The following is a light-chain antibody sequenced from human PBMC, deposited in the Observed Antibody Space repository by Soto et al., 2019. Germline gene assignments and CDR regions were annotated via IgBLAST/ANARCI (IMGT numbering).Light chain of an antibody. Sequence: EIVMTQSPATLSVSPGDRATLSCRASQSVSSNLAWYLQKPGQAPRLLIYGASSRATGIPARFSGSGSGTEFTLTISSLQSEDFAVYYCQQYNKWPPYTFGQGTKLEIK. CDR1: QSVSSN. CDR2: GAS. V-gene: IGKV3-15*01. J-gene: IGKJ2*01. CDR3: QQYNKWPPYT.